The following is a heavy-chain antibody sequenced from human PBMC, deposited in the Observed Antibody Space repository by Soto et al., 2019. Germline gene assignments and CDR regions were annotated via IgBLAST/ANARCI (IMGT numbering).Heavy chain of an antibody. J-gene: IGHJ4*02. V-gene: IGHV4-34*01. Sequence: SETLSLTCAVNGGSFRGYYWSWIRQPPGKGLEWIGEINHTGGVTYKSALKSRVTILLDKSKSQFSLQLTSVTAADTALYYCARGEISRDYIDFSTSRFYFDSWGQGALVTVS. CDR1: GGSFRGYY. CDR2: INHTGGV. D-gene: IGHD2-2*01. CDR3: ARGEISRDYIDFSTSRFYFDS.